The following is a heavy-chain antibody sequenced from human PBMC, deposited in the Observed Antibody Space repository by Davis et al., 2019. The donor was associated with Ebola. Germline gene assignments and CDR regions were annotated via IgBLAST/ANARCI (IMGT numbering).Heavy chain of an antibody. D-gene: IGHD6-6*01. J-gene: IGHJ6*03. CDR3: ARVSAAPRRLGYYYYMDV. Sequence: PSETLSLTCAVYGGSFSGYYWSWIRQPPGKGLEWIGEINHSGSTNYNPSLKSRVTISVDTYKNQFSLKLSSVTAADTAVDYCARVSAAPRRLGYYYYMDVWGKGTTVTVSS. CDR2: INHSGST. V-gene: IGHV4-34*01. CDR1: GGSFSGYY.